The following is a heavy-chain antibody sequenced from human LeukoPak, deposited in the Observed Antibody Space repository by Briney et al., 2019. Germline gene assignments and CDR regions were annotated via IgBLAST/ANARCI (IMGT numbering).Heavy chain of an antibody. V-gene: IGHV1-2*02. CDR2: INPNSGGT. CDR1: GYTFTVYY. Sequence: GASVKVSCTASGYTFTVYYMHWVRQAPGQGVEWMGWINPNSGGTNYAQKFQGRVTMTRDTSISTAYMELSRLRSDDTAVYYCARVAYSYGTNWFDPWGQGTLVTVSS. CDR3: ARVAYSYGTNWFDP. D-gene: IGHD5-18*01. J-gene: IGHJ5*02.